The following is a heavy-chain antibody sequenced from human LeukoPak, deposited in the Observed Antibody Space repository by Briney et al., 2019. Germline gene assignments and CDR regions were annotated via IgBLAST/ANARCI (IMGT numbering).Heavy chain of an antibody. Sequence: GGSLRLSCAASGFTFSSYWMSWVRQAPGKGLEWVANIKQEGSEKYYVDSVKGRFTISRDNAKNSLYLQMNSLRAEDTAVYYCARDRLRYFDWLPGDAFDIWGQGTMVTVSS. V-gene: IGHV3-7*01. CDR1: GFTFSSYW. J-gene: IGHJ3*02. CDR2: IKQEGSEK. CDR3: ARDRLRYFDWLPGDAFDI. D-gene: IGHD3-9*01.